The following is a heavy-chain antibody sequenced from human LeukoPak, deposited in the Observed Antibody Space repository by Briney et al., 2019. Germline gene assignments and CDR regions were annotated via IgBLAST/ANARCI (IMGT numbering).Heavy chain of an antibody. CDR1: GGSFSSDY. V-gene: IGHV4-59*03. D-gene: IGHD4-17*01. CDR2: ISYSGET. J-gene: IGHJ2*01. CDR3: AKSHPAVTTTDWYFDL. Sequence: SETLSLTCTISGGSFSSDYWSWIRQSPGKGLEWIGYISYSGETKYSPSLKSRVTMSGDRSKNTFSLRMTSVTAADTAVYFCAKSHPAVTTTDWYFDLWGRGTLVTISS.